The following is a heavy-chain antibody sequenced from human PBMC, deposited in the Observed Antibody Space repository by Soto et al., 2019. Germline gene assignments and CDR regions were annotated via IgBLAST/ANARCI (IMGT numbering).Heavy chain of an antibody. J-gene: IGHJ4*02. V-gene: IGHV4-31*03. CDR2: IYYTGST. D-gene: IGHD6-13*01. CDR3: ARHKGGYSSSLDS. Sequence: PSETLSLTCTVSGGSISSGGYYWSWIRQHPGKGLEWIGYIYYTGSTCYSPSLKSRVTMSLDSSESQFSLKLTSVTAADTAVYYCARHKGGYSSSLDSWGQGTQVTVSS. CDR1: GGSISSGGYY.